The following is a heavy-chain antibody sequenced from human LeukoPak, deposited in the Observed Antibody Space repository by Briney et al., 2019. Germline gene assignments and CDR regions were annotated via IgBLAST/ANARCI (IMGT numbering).Heavy chain of an antibody. CDR1: GGSSNGYY. D-gene: IGHD3-10*01. J-gene: IGHJ4*02. CDR3: ARTSMVRGVPMFDY. V-gene: IGHV4-34*01. CDR2: INHSGST. Sequence: PSETLSLTCAVYGGSSNGYYWSWIRQPPGMGLEWIGEINHSGSTNYNPSLKSRVTISVDTSKNQFSLKLSSVTAADTAVYYCARTSMVRGVPMFDYWGQGTLVTVSS.